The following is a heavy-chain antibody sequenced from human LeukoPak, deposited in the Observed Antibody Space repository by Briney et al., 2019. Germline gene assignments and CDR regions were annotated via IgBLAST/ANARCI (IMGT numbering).Heavy chain of an antibody. CDR1: GGIFSKWS. Sequence: ASVKVSCKASGGIFSKWSISWVRQAPGQGLEWVGTIIPEFDEAHYAQKLQGRVTISADDSATAAYMELRSLRSDDTAVYYCASGGVTVYSYGPDYWGQGTLVAVSS. D-gene: IGHD5-18*01. CDR2: IIPEFDEA. CDR3: ASGGVTVYSYGPDY. J-gene: IGHJ4*02. V-gene: IGHV1-69*15.